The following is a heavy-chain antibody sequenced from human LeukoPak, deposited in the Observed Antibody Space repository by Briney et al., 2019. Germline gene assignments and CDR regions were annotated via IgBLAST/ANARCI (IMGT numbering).Heavy chain of an antibody. Sequence: ASVKVSCKASGYTFTSYGINWVRQAPGQGLEWMGWISTYNGNTNYAHKLQGRVTMTTDTSTSTAYMELSSLRSEDTAVYYCARAYMTATRHFDSWGQGTLVTVSS. V-gene: IGHV1-18*01. CDR1: GYTFTSYG. J-gene: IGHJ4*02. CDR3: ARAYMTATRHFDS. CDR2: ISTYNGNT. D-gene: IGHD2-21*02.